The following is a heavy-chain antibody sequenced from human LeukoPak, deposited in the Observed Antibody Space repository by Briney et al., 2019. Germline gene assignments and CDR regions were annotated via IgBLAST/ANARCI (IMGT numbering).Heavy chain of an antibody. J-gene: IGHJ4*02. CDR3: ASGSSGSYYRFDC. CDR1: GGSISSDY. V-gene: IGHV4-59*08. CDR2: IYYSGST. Sequence: SETLSLTCTVSGGSISSDYWSWIRQPPGQELEWIGYIYYSGSTNYNPSLKSRVTISLDTSKNQFSLKLTSVTAADTGVYYCASGSSGSYYRFDCWGQGTLVTVSS. D-gene: IGHD1-26*01.